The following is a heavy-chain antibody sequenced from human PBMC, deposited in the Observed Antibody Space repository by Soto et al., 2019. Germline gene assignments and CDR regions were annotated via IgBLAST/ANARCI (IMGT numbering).Heavy chain of an antibody. Sequence: PSETLSLTCAISGDSVSSKSAAWNWIRQSPSRGLEWLGRTYYRSKWYNDYAVSVKSRITINPDTSKSQFSLQLNSATPEDTAVYYCARGQVAYEGLTDWFDPWGQGTLVTVSS. CDR2: TYYRSKWYN. CDR3: ARGQVAYEGLTDWFDP. J-gene: IGHJ5*02. CDR1: GDSVSSKSAA. D-gene: IGHD5-12*01. V-gene: IGHV6-1*01.